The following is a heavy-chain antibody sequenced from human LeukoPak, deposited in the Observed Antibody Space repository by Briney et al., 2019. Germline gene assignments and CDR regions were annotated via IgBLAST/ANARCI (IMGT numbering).Heavy chain of an antibody. Sequence: SVKVSCKASGYTFTSYGISWARQAPGQGLEWMGGIIPIFGTANYAQKFQGRVTITTDESTSTAYMELSSLRSEDTAVYYCARQSSSSIAARLDYWGQGTLVTVSS. J-gene: IGHJ4*02. CDR3: ARQSSSSIAARLDY. D-gene: IGHD6-6*01. CDR2: IIPIFGTA. V-gene: IGHV1-69*05. CDR1: GYTFTSYG.